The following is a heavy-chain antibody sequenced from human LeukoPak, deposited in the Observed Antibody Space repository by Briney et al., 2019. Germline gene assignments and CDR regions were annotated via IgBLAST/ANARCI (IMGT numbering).Heavy chain of an antibody. V-gene: IGHV3-30*18. CDR3: AKERYTHGTEYFDY. D-gene: IGHD5-18*01. J-gene: IGHJ4*02. CDR2: ISYDGSNK. Sequence: PGRSLRLSCAASGFAFSSYGMHWVRQAPGKGLEWVALISYDGSNKYYVDSVKGRFTISRDNSKNTLYLRMNSLRAEDTAVYYCAKERYTHGTEYFDYWGQGTLVTVSS. CDR1: GFAFSSYG.